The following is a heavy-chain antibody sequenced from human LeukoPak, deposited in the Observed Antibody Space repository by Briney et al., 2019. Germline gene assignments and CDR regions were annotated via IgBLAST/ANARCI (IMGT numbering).Heavy chain of an antibody. CDR2: IYHSGST. V-gene: IGHV4-30-2*01. D-gene: IGHD2-2*01. Sequence: NPSETLSLTCAVSGGSISSGGYSWSWIRQPPGKGLEWIGYIYHSGSTYYNPSLKSRVTISVDRSKNQFSLKLSSVTAADTAVYYCAREAVPATFDYWGQGTLVTVSS. CDR1: GGSISSGGYS. CDR3: AREAVPATFDY. J-gene: IGHJ4*02.